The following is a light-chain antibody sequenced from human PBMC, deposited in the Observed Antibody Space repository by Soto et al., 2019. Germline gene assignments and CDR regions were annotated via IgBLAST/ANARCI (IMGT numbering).Light chain of an antibody. J-gene: IGKJ1*01. Sequence: EIVLMQSPGALTLSQGERATLSCRASQSVRSNYLAWYQQGPGQAPRLLIFAASSRATGIPDRFSGSGSGTDFTLTISRLEPEDFAVYYCQQYSTSPWTFGQGTKV. CDR1: QSVRSNY. V-gene: IGKV3-20*01. CDR2: AAS. CDR3: QQYSTSPWT.